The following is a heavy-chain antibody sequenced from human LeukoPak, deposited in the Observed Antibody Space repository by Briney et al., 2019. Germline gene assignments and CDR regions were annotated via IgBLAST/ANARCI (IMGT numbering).Heavy chain of an antibody. J-gene: IGHJ4*02. D-gene: IGHD2-21*02. V-gene: IGHV3-30*03. Sequence: GESLRLSRAASGFTFSSYSMNWVRQAPGKGLEWVAVISYDGSYKYYADSVKGRFTISRDNSKNTLYLQMNSLRPDDTAVYYCARAREVTTLPFCYWGQGTLVTVSS. CDR1: GFTFSSYS. CDR3: ARAREVTTLPFCY. CDR2: ISYDGSYK.